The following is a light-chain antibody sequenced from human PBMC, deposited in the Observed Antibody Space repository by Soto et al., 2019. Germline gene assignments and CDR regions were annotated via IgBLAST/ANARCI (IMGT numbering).Light chain of an antibody. Sequence: QSVLTQPASVSGSPGQSITISCTGTSSDVGSYNLVSWYQQHPGKAPKLMIYEGSKRPSGVSNRFSGSKSGNTASLTISGLPAEDEADYYCCSYAGSSTLYVVGTGTKLTVL. V-gene: IGLV2-23*01. J-gene: IGLJ1*01. CDR2: EGS. CDR1: SSDVGSYNL. CDR3: CSYAGSSTLYV.